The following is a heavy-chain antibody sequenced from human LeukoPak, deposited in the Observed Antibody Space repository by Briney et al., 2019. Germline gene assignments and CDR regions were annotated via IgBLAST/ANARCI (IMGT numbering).Heavy chain of an antibody. V-gene: IGHV3-23*01. D-gene: IGHD4-23*01. CDR3: AKDRNYGGSFYYFDY. J-gene: IGHJ4*02. CDR1: GFTFSSYA. Sequence: GGSLRLSCAASGFTFSSYAMSWVRQAPGKGLEWVSAISGSGGSTYYADSVKGRFTISGDNSKNTLYLQMNSLRAEDTAVYYCAKDRNYGGSFYYFDYWGQGTLVTVSS. CDR2: ISGSGGST.